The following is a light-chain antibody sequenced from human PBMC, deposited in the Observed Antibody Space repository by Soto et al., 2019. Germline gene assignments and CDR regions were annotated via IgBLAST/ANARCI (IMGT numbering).Light chain of an antibody. Sequence: QSALTQPRSVSGSPGQSVTISCTGTSSDVGHPYNYVSWYQQHPGKAPKLLIFKVSNRPSGISGRFSGSKSGNTASLTISGLQAEDEADYYCMSYIDSTSTHWVLGGGTKVTVL. J-gene: IGLJ3*02. CDR3: MSYIDSTSTHWV. CDR2: KVS. V-gene: IGLV2-11*01. CDR1: SSDVGHPYNY.